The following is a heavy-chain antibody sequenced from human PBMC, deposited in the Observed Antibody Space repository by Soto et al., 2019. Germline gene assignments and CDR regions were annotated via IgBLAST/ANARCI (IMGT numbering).Heavy chain of an antibody. D-gene: IGHD6-13*01. CDR3: ARGPGIADY. V-gene: IGHV4-59*01. J-gene: IGHJ4*02. CDR1: GGSISSYY. CDR2: IYYSGST. Sequence: QVQLQESGPGLVKPSETLSLTCTVSGGSISSYYWSWILQPPGKGLEWIGYIYYSGSTNYNPSLKSRVTTSVDKSTNQFSLKLSSVTAADTAVYYCARGPGIADYWGQGTLVTVST.